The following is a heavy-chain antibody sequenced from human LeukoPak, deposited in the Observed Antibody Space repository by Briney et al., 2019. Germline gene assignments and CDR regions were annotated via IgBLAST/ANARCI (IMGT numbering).Heavy chain of an antibody. CDR2: IKQDGSEK. D-gene: IGHD5-18*01. V-gene: IGHV3-7*01. CDR1: GFTFSTYW. Sequence: GGSLRLSCAASGFTFSTYWMSWVRQAPGKGLEWVANIKQDGSEKYYVDSVKGRFTISRDNAKNTLYLQMNSLRAEDTAVYYCARDRGYGYLFDYWGQGTLVTVSS. J-gene: IGHJ4*02. CDR3: ARDRGYGYLFDY.